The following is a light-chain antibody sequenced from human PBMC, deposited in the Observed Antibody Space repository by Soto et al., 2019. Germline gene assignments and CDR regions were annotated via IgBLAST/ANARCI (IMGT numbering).Light chain of an antibody. CDR2: ATS. CDR1: QGIAPY. J-gene: IGKJ4*01. V-gene: IGKV1-27*01. CDR3: QKYNSAPLT. Sequence: DVQMTQSPSSLSACVGDRATITCRASQGIAPYLAWFQQKPGKVPKLLIYATSTLQSGVPSRFSGSGSGTDFTLTINSLQPKDVGTYYCQKYNSAPLTFGGGTKVEIK.